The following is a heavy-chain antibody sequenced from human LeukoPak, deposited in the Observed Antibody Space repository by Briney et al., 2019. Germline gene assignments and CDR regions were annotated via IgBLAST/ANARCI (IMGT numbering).Heavy chain of an antibody. CDR1: GFTFSIFE. CDR2: ISSSGSTI. Sequence: GGSLRLSCAASGFTFSIFEMNWVRQAPGKGLEWVSYISSSGSTIYCADSVKGRFTISRDNARNSLDLQMDILRAEDTAVYYCARETDSTLFDYWGQGTLVTVSS. V-gene: IGHV3-48*03. J-gene: IGHJ4*02. CDR3: ARETDSTLFDY. D-gene: IGHD2-2*01.